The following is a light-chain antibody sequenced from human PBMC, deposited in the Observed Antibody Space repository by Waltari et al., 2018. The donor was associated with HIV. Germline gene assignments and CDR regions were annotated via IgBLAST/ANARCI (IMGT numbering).Light chain of an antibody. V-gene: IGLV2-23*01. CDR3: CSYAGSTTVV. CDR1: SSAVGSYNL. Sequence: SALTQPASVSGSPGQSITISCTGTSSAVGSYNLVSWYQQHPGEAPKLMIYEGSKRPSGVSNRFSGSKSGNTASLTISGLQAEDEADYYCCSYAGSTTVVFGGGTKLTVL. CDR2: EGS. J-gene: IGLJ2*01.